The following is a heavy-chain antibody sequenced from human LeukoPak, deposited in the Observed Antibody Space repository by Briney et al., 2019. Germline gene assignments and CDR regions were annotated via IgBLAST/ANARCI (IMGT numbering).Heavy chain of an antibody. CDR2: IKQDGSEK. Sequence: GGSLRLSCAASGFTFSSYWMSWVRQAPGKGQEWVANIKQDGSEKNYVDSVKGRFTISRDNAKNSLDLQMNSLRAEDTAVYYCARAGGYASSWAYWGQGTLVTVSS. CDR3: ARAGGYASSWAY. J-gene: IGHJ4*02. CDR1: GFTFSSYW. D-gene: IGHD5-12*01. V-gene: IGHV3-7*01.